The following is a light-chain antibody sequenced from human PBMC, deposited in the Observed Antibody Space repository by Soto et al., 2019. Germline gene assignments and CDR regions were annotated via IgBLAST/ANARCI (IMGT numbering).Light chain of an antibody. CDR3: CSYAGDYTWV. J-gene: IGLJ3*02. CDR1: SSDVGGYNY. Sequence: QSALTQPRSVFGSPGQSVTISCTGTSSDVGGYNYVSWYQQHPGKAPKLIIYDVSKQPSGVPDRFFGSKSGNTAALTISGLKAEDEADYYCCSYAGDYTWVFGGGTKVTVL. V-gene: IGLV2-11*01. CDR2: DVS.